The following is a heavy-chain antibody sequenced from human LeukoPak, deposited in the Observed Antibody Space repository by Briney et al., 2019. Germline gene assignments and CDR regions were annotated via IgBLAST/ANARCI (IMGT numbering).Heavy chain of an antibody. CDR3: ARHLTFFDY. CDR1: GLTFSDYW. J-gene: IGHJ4*02. Sequence: GGSLRLSCVVSGLTFSDYWMSWVRQAPGKGLEWVGNIKQDGSETYYGDSVKGRFTISRDNAKRSLYLQMNNLRAEDTAVYYCARHLTFFDYWGQGALVSVSS. CDR2: IKQDGSET. D-gene: IGHD4/OR15-4a*01. V-gene: IGHV3-7*01.